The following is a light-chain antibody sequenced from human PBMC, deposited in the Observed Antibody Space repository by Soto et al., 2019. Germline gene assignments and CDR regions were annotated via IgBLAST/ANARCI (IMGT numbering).Light chain of an antibody. Sequence: QSALTQPASVYGSPGQSITISCTGTSSDVGGYNYVSWYQQHPGKAPKLMIYDVSNRPSGVSNRFSGSKSGNTAPLPISGLQAEDEADYYCSSYTSSSYVVFGGGTKLTV. CDR3: SSYTSSSYVV. J-gene: IGLJ2*01. V-gene: IGLV2-14*01. CDR1: SSDVGGYNY. CDR2: DVS.